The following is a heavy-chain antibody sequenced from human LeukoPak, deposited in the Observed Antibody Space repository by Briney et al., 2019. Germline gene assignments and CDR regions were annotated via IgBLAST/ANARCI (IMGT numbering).Heavy chain of an antibody. Sequence: PSETLSLTCTVSGVSIGSSSYYWGWIRQPPGKGLESIGRIYYSGSPYYNPSLKSRVTICVDRSKNQFSLKLSSATAADTAVYYCARHFRTVWSGYRWDWFDPWGQGTLVTVSS. CDR1: GVSIGSSSYY. CDR3: ARHFRTVWSGYRWDWFDP. CDR2: IYYSGSP. J-gene: IGHJ5*02. V-gene: IGHV4-39*01. D-gene: IGHD3-3*01.